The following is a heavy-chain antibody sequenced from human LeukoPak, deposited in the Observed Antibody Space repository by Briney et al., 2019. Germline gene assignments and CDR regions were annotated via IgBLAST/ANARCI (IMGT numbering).Heavy chain of an antibody. V-gene: IGHV5-51*01. CDR2: IYPGDSDT. J-gene: IGHJ4*02. CDR1: EYRFTSYG. Sequence: GESLKISCKGSEYRFTSYGIGWVRQMPGKGLEWMGIIYPGDSDTRYSPSFQGQVTISADKSISTAYLQWSSLKASDTPMYYCARLPARYSGYDLVFDYWGQGTLVTVSS. CDR3: ARLPARYSGYDLVFDY. D-gene: IGHD5-12*01.